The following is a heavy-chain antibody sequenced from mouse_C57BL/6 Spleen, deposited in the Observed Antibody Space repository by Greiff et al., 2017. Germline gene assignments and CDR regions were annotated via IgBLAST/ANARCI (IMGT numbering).Heavy chain of an antibody. D-gene: IGHD2-3*01. CDR2: ISYDGSN. Sequence: EVQVVESGPGLVKPSQSLSLTCSVTGYSITSGYYWNWIRQFPGNKLEWMGYISYDGSNNYNPSLKNRISITRDTSKNQFFLKLNSVTTEDTATYYCARGDGYYFYYWGQGTTLTVSS. CDR1: GYSITSGYY. J-gene: IGHJ2*01. V-gene: IGHV3-6*01. CDR3: ARGDGYYFYY.